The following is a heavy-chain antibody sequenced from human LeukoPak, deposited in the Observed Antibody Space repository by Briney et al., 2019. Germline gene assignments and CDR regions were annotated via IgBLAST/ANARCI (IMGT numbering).Heavy chain of an antibody. J-gene: IGHJ6*04. CDR2: ISRSGSTK. D-gene: IGHD3-10*02. CDR3: AELGITMIGGA. CDR1: GFTFSDYN. V-gene: IGHV3-11*04. Sequence: SGGSLRLSCAASGFTFSDYNMRWIRQAPGKGLEWVSSISRSGSTKYYADSVKGRFTISRDNAKNSLFLQMNSLRAEDTAVYYCAELGITMIGGAWGKGTTVTISS.